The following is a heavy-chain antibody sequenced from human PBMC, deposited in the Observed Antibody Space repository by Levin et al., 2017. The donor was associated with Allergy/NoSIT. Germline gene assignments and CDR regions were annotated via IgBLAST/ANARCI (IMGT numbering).Heavy chain of an antibody. D-gene: IGHD6-13*01. V-gene: IGHV3-23*01. J-gene: IGHJ5*02. CDR1: GFTFSSYA. Sequence: LSLTCAASGFTFSSYAMSWVRQAPGKGLEWVSAISGSGGSTYYADSVKGRFTISRDNSKNTLYLQMNSLRAEDTAVYYCAKLFGIHSSSWPFDPWGQGTLVTVSS. CDR3: AKLFGIHSSSWPFDP. CDR2: ISGSGGST.